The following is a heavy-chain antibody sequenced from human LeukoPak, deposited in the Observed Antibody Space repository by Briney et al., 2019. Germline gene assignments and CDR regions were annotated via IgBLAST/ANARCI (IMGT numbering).Heavy chain of an antibody. J-gene: IGHJ4*02. CDR1: GGSISSSNYY. Sequence: PSETLSLTCTVSGGSISSSNYYWGWIRQPPGKGLEWIGNIYYSGTTYYNPSLKSRVTISADTSKNQFSLKLSSVTAADTAVYYCARNREQWVVRDFDYWGQGTPVTVSS. D-gene: IGHD6-19*01. V-gene: IGHV4-39*01. CDR3: ARNREQWVVRDFDY. CDR2: IYYSGTT.